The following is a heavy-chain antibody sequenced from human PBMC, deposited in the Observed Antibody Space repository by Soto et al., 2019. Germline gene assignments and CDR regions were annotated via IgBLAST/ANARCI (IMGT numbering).Heavy chain of an antibody. J-gene: IGHJ4*02. CDR2: INQDGSEK. CDR3: ARSLDY. V-gene: IGHV3-7*03. Sequence: GGSLRLSCAGSGFTFSSYWMDWVRQAPGRGLEWLANINQDGSEKYYVDSVKGRFTISRDNARNSVYLQMNSLRAEDTAVYYCARSLDYWGQGTLVTVSS. CDR1: GFTFSSYW.